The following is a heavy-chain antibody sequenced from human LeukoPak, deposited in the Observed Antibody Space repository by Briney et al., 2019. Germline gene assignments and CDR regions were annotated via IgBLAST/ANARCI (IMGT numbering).Heavy chain of an antibody. V-gene: IGHV1-18*01. J-gene: IGHJ6*03. Sequence: ASVKVSCKASGYTFASYGISWVRQAPGQGLEWMGWISAYNGNTNYAQKLQGRVTMTTDTSTSTAYMELRSLRSDDTAVYYCAREASVHDFWSGPDYYYMDVWGKGTTVTVSS. CDR3: AREASVHDFWSGPDYYYMDV. CDR2: ISAYNGNT. CDR1: GYTFASYG. D-gene: IGHD3-3*01.